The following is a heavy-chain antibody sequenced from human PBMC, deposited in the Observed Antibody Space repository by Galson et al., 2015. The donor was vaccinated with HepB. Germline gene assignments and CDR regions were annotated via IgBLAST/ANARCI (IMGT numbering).Heavy chain of an antibody. J-gene: IGHJ4*02. D-gene: IGHD2-2*01. CDR2: MSAYNGNT. V-gene: IGHV1-18*04. Sequence: SVKVSCKASGYTFTSYGISWVRQAPGQGLEWMGWMSAYNGNTNYAQKLQGRVTMTTDTSTSTAYMELRSLRSDDTAVYYCARLLDVVVVPAAATDFDYWGQGTLVTVSS. CDR3: ARLLDVVVVPAAATDFDY. CDR1: GYTFTSYG.